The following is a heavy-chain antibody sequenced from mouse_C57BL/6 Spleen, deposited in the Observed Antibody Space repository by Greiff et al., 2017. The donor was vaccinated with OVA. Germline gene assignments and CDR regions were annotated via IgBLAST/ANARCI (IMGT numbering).Heavy chain of an antibody. CDR3: AKNYDTGYSPVGC. D-gene: IGHD2-12*01. CDR2: IWSGGST. Sequence: VQLQQSGPGLVQPSQSLSITCTVSGFSLTSYGVHWVRQSPGQGLEWLGVIWSGGSTDYNAAFMSRLSITKDDTKSQVFFEMNSLQADDTAIYYCAKNYDTGYSPVGCWGKGTSGTVSS. J-gene: IGHJ4*01. CDR1: GFSLTSYG. V-gene: IGHV2-5*01.